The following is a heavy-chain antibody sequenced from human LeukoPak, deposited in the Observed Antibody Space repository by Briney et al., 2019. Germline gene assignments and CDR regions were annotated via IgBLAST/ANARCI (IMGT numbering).Heavy chain of an antibody. V-gene: IGHV3-30*02. Sequence: GGSLRLSCAASGFTFSSYGMHWVRQAPGKGLEWVAFIRYDGSNKYYADSVKGRFTISRDNSKNTLYLQMNSLRAEDTAVYYCAKCSSSSWLPGIDWGQGTLVTVSS. CDR3: AKCSSSSWLPGID. CDR2: IRYDGSNK. D-gene: IGHD6-13*01. CDR1: GFTFSSYG. J-gene: IGHJ4*02.